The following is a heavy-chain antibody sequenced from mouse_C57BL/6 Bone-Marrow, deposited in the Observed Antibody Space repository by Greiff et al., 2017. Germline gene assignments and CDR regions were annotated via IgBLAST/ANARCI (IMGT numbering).Heavy chain of an antibody. Sequence: QVQLQQPGAELVMPGASVKLSCKASGYTFTSYWMHWVKQRPGQGLAWIGEIDPSDSYTNYNQKFKGKSTLTVDKSSSTAYMQLSSLTSEDSAVYYCARCYYDYDGWYFDVWGTGTTVTVSS. CDR1: GYTFTSYW. J-gene: IGHJ1*03. CDR3: ARCYYDYDGWYFDV. D-gene: IGHD2-4*01. V-gene: IGHV1-69*01. CDR2: IDPSDSYT.